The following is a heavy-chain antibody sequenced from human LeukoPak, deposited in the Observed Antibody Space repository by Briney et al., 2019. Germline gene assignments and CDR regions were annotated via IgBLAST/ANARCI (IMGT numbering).Heavy chain of an antibody. V-gene: IGHV3-20*04. CDR3: TRDLSSSWYSFGF. J-gene: IGHJ4*02. CDR1: VFKFDDYG. CDR2: INWDGGAL. Sequence: GGSLRLSCTDSVFKFDDYGMSWVRQAPGKGLEWVAGINWDGGALHYADSVRGRFTISRDHAENSVYLQMTSLTVEDTALYYCTRDLSSSWYSFGFWGQGSLVIVSS. D-gene: IGHD6-13*01.